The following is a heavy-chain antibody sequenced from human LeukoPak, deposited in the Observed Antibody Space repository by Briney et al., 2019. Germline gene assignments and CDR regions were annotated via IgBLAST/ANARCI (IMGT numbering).Heavy chain of an antibody. CDR2: IWYDGSEK. Sequence: GGSLRLSCAASGFTFSDYYMSWIRQAPGKGLEWVAVIWYDGSEKYYADSVKGRFTISRDNSKNTLYLQMNSLRAEDTAVYYCAKDLTTGTLSFDYWGQGTLVTVSS. J-gene: IGHJ4*02. D-gene: IGHD1-1*01. V-gene: IGHV3-33*06. CDR1: GFTFSDYY. CDR3: AKDLTTGTLSFDY.